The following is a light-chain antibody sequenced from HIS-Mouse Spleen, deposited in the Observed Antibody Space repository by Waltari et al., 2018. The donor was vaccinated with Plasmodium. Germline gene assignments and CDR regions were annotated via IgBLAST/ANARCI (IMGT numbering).Light chain of an antibody. CDR2: AAS. V-gene: IGKV1-8*01. Sequence: AIRLTQSPSSLPASTAARVTITCRSRQGISSYLAWYQQKPGKAPKLLIYAASTLQSGVPSRFSGSGSGTDFTLTISCLQSEDFATYYCQQYYSYPPITFGQGTRLEIK. CDR1: QGISSY. J-gene: IGKJ5*01. CDR3: QQYYSYPPIT.